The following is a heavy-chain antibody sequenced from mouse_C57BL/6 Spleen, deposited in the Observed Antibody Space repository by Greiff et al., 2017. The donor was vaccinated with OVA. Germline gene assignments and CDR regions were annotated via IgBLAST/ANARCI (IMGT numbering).Heavy chain of an antibody. CDR1: GYTFTSYG. CDR3: ARNDYDEEGYAMDY. J-gene: IGHJ4*01. CDR2: IYPRSGNT. Sequence: VQLQQSGAELARPGASVKLSCKASGYTFTSYGISWVKQRTGQGLEWIGEIYPRSGNTYYNEKFKGKATLTADKSSSTAYMALRSLTSEDSAVYFCARNDYDEEGYAMDYWGQGTSVTVSS. D-gene: IGHD2-4*01. V-gene: IGHV1-81*01.